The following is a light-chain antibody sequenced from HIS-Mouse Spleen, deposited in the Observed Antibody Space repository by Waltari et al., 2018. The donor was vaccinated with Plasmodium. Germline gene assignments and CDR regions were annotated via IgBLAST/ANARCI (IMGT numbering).Light chain of an antibody. CDR3: QQYGSSPRT. Sequence: ELVLTQSPGTLSLSPVERATLSCRASLSVSSSYLAWYQQKPGQAPRRLIYVASSRATGIPDRFSGSGSGTDFTLTISRLEPEDFAVYYCQQYGSSPRTFGQGTKVEIK. V-gene: IGKV3-20*01. J-gene: IGKJ1*01. CDR2: VAS. CDR1: LSVSSSY.